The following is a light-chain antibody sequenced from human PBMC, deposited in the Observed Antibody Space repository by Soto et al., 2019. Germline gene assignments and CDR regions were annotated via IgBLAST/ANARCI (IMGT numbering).Light chain of an antibody. CDR3: QQFGSSPPLT. CDR2: GTS. J-gene: IGKJ4*01. Sequence: EFVLTQSPGKLSLSPGERATLSCRASHSISRGFLAWYQQKPGQAPRLLIYGTSNRGTGIPDRFSGSGPGTDFTLTISRLEPEDFAVYYCQQFGSSPPLTFGGGTKVEIK. CDR1: HSISRGF. V-gene: IGKV3-20*01.